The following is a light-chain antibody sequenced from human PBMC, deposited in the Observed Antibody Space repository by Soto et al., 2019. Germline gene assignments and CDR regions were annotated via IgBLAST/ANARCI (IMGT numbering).Light chain of an antibody. CDR3: QQYGSSPPYT. CDR2: GAS. Sequence: EIVLTQSPGTLSLSPGERATLSCRASQSVSSSYLAWYQQKPGQAPRLLIYGASSRATCIPDRFSGSGSGTDFTLTISRTEPEDVAVYYCQQYGSSPPYTFGQGTKLEIK. J-gene: IGKJ2*01. CDR1: QSVSSSY. V-gene: IGKV3-20*01.